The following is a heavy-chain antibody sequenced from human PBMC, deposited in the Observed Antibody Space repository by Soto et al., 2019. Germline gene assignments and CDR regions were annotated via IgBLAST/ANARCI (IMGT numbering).Heavy chain of an antibody. CDR2: LNPNSAGP. J-gene: IGHJ5*02. Sequence: CASVKVSCKASGYTFTGYYMHWVRQAPGQGLEWMGWLNPNSAGPNYAQKFQGRVTMPRDTSLSTAYMDLSRLSSDAPALYYCARDGDGSYDFWSGRVRGFDPWGQGTLVTVSS. D-gene: IGHD3-3*01. V-gene: IGHV1-2*02. CDR1: GYTFTGYY. CDR3: ARDGDGSYDFWSGRVRGFDP.